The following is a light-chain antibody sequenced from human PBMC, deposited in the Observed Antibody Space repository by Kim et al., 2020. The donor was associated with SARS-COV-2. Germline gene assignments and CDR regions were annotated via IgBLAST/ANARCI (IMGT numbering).Light chain of an antibody. Sequence: ASQGQTTSISCSGDKLADKYACWYQQKPGQSPVLVIDQDSKRPSGIPERFSGSNSGNTATLTISGTQAMDEADYYCQAWDSSTAVFGGGTQLTVL. V-gene: IGLV3-1*01. CDR1: KLADKY. CDR2: QDS. CDR3: QAWDSSTAV. J-gene: IGLJ2*01.